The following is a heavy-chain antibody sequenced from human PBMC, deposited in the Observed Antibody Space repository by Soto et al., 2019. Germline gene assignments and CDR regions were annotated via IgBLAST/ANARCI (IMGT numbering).Heavy chain of an antibody. CDR1: GFTFSSYG. J-gene: IGHJ4*02. Sequence: QVQLVESGGGVVQPGRSLRLSCAASGFTFSSYGMHWVRQAPGKGLEWVAVISYDGSNKYYADSVKGRFTISRDNSKNTLYLQMNSLRAEDTAVYYCAKSSSGYSWCDYWGQGTLVTVSS. CDR3: AKSSSGYSWCDY. D-gene: IGHD3-22*01. CDR2: ISYDGSNK. V-gene: IGHV3-30*18.